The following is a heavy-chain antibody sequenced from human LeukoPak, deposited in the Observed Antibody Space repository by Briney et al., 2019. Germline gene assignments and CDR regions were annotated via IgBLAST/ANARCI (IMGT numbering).Heavy chain of an antibody. V-gene: IGHV3-23*01. D-gene: IGHD4-17*01. CDR1: GFTFNTYA. CDR2: ISENGEST. J-gene: IGHJ4*02. CDR3: TSYFHHGDYASRWY. Sequence: GGSLRLSCAASGFTFNTYAMGWLRQAPGKGLEWVSSISENGESTYYADSVKGRFTISRDNSRNTLYLQMNSLRAEDTAVYYCTSYFHHGDYASRWYWGQGTLVTVSS.